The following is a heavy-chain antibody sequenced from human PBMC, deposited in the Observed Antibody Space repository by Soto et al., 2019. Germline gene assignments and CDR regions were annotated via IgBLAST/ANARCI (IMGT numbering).Heavy chain of an antibody. D-gene: IGHD3-9*01. J-gene: IGHJ4*02. CDR1: GYTFTSYY. V-gene: IGHV1-46*01. CDR2: INPSGGST. Sequence: ASVKVSCKASGYTFTSYYIHWVRQAPGQGLEWMEIINPSGGSTTYAQKFQGRVTMTRDTSTSTVYMELSSLRSEDTAVYYCARSDFDWLSKARYYFDYWGQGTLVTSPQ. CDR3: ARSDFDWLSKARYYFDY.